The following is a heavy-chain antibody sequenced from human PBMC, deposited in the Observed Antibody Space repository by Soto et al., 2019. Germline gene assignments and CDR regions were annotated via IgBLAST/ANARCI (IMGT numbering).Heavy chain of an antibody. V-gene: IGHV4-34*01. CDR3: ARARFSQWSQDNYGLDV. CDR1: GSLPVGSLSTYF. Sequence: LSLTCGLSGSLPVGSLSTYFWTWIRQPPGKGLEWIGEINHSGSPNYSPSLRGRVTISLDTSKKQFSLNLSSVTAADTAVYFCARARFSQWSQDNYGLDVWGQGTTVTVSS. CDR2: INHSGSP. D-gene: IGHD3-3*01. J-gene: IGHJ6*02.